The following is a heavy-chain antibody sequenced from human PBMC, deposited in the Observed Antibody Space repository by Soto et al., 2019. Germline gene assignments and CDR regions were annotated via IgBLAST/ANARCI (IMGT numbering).Heavy chain of an antibody. CDR1: GYTFTSYG. CDR2: ISGYNGNT. CDR3: ARAGKYYYGSGSPYYYGMDV. Sequence: QVPLVQSGAEVKKPGASVKVSCKASGYTFTSYGVSWVRQAPGQGLEWMGWISGYNGNTNYAPKLQGRVTMTTDTSTSTAYMELRRLRSDDTAVYYCARAGKYYYGSGSPYYYGMDVWGQGITVTVSS. V-gene: IGHV1-18*04. J-gene: IGHJ6*02. D-gene: IGHD3-10*01.